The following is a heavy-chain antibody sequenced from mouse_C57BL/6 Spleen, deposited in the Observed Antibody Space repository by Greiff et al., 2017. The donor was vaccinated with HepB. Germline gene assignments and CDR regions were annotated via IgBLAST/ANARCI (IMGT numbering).Heavy chain of an antibody. V-gene: IGHV1-26*01. J-gene: IGHJ4*01. CDR3: AREDYYGSSYGGAMDY. Sequence: EVQLQQSGPELVKPGASVKISCKASGYTFTDYYMNWVKQSHGKSLEWIGDINPNNGGTSYNQKFTGKATLTVDKSSSTAYMELRSLTSEDSAVYYCAREDYYGSSYGGAMDYWGQGTSVTVSS. CDR1: GYTFTDYY. D-gene: IGHD1-1*01. CDR2: INPNNGGT.